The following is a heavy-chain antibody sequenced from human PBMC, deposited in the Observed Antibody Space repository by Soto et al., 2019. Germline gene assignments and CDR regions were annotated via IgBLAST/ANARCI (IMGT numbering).Heavy chain of an antibody. CDR2: ISYDGSNK. J-gene: IGHJ6*02. Sequence: QVQLVESGGGVVQPGRSLRLSCAASGFTFSSYGMHWVRQAPGKGLEWVAVISYDGSNKYYADSVKGRFTSSRDNSKNTLYLQMNSLRAEDTAVYYCAKDDYYGSGSRYYYYGMDVWGQGTTVTVSS. V-gene: IGHV3-30*18. CDR1: GFTFSSYG. D-gene: IGHD3-10*01. CDR3: AKDDYYGSGSRYYYYGMDV.